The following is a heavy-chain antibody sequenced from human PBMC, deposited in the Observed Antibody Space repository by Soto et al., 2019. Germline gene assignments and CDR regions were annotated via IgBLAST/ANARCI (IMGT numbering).Heavy chain of an antibody. J-gene: IGHJ4*02. D-gene: IGHD2-15*01. CDR3: ARDNCSGGSCYSPADY. CDR2: IIPILGIA. V-gene: IGHV1-69*08. CDR1: GGTFSSYT. Sequence: QVQLVQSVAEVKKPRSSVKVYCKASGGTFSSYTISWVRQAPGQGLEWMGRIIPILGIANYAQKFQGRVTITAGNSTSTAYMELSRLSSEDTAVYYCARDNCSGGSCYSPADYWGQGTLVTDSS.